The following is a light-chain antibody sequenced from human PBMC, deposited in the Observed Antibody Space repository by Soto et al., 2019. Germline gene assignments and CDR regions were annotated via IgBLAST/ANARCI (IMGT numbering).Light chain of an antibody. CDR1: SSDVGGYNY. J-gene: IGLJ1*01. V-gene: IGLV2-14*01. CDR3: SSYTSSSTLV. CDR2: EVN. Sequence: QPVLAQPASVSGSPGQSITISCTGASSDVGGYNYVSWYQQHPGKAPKLMIYEVNNRPSGVSNRFSGSKSGNTASLTISGLQADDEADYYCSSYTSSSTLVFGTGTKVTVL.